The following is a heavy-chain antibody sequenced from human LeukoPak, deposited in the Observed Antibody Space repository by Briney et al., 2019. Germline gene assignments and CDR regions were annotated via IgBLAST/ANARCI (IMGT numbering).Heavy chain of an antibody. D-gene: IGHD4-11*01. CDR1: GFTFSSYS. V-gene: IGHV3-21*01. Sequence: GGSLRLSCAASGFTFSSYSMNWVRQAPGKGLEWVSSISSSSSCIYYADSVKGRFTISRDNAKNSLYLQMNSLRAEDTAVYYCARWVTTVITVDYWGQGTLVTVSS. J-gene: IGHJ4*02. CDR3: ARWVTTVITVDY. CDR2: ISSSSSCI.